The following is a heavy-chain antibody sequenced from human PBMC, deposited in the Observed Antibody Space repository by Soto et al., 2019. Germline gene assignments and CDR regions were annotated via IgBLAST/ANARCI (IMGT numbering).Heavy chain of an antibody. CDR3: ASGFGELSAPVYYYGMDV. V-gene: IGHV1-69*13. CDR2: IIPIFGTA. D-gene: IGHD3-10*01. Sequence: SVKVSCKASGGTFSSYAISWVRQAPGQGLEWMGGIIPIFGTANYAQKFQGRVTITADESTSTAYMELSSLRSEDTAVYYCASGFGELSAPVYYYGMDVWRQGTTVTVSS. J-gene: IGHJ6*02. CDR1: GGTFSSYA.